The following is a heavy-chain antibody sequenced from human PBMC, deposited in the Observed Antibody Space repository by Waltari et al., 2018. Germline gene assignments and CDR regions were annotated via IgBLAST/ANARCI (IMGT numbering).Heavy chain of an antibody. CDR1: GDSISSTSDN. V-gene: IGHV4-39*07. Sequence: QLQLQESGPGLVKPSETLSLSCTVSGDSISSTSDNWGWIRQPPGKGLEWIGSIYYFQYSGRTYYNPSLKSRVTISVDTSKNQFSLKLNSVTAADTAVYYCVRDLHYCSRNNCYFDYWGQGTLVTVSS. CDR2: IYYFQYSGRT. D-gene: IGHD2-2*01. CDR3: VRDLHYCSRNNCYFDY. J-gene: IGHJ4*02.